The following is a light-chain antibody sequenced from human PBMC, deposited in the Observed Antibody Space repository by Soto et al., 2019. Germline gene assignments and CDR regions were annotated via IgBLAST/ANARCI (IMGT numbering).Light chain of an antibody. CDR3: QSYDSTLSARYV. Sequence: QSVLTQPPSASGTPGQRVTISCSGSSSNIESNTVYWYQQLPGMAPRLLIHTNDRRPSGVPDRFSGSKSGTSASLAISGLQSEDEGDYYCQSYDSTLSARYVFGTGTKVTVL. V-gene: IGLV1-44*01. CDR1: SSNIESNT. J-gene: IGLJ1*01. CDR2: TND.